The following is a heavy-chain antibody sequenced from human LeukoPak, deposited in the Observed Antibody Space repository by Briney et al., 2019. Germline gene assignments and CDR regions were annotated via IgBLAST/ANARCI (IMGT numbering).Heavy chain of an antibody. J-gene: IGHJ3*02. D-gene: IGHD3-3*01. V-gene: IGHV3-74*01. CDR1: GFTFSSYW. CDR2: INSDGSST. Sequence: GGSLRLSCAASGFTFSSYWMHWVRQAPGKGLVWVSRINSDGSSTSYADSVKGRFTISRDNAKNSLYLQMNSLRAEDTAVYYCARVPITIFGVVIWENDAFDIWGQGTMVTVSS. CDR3: ARVPITIFGVVIWENDAFDI.